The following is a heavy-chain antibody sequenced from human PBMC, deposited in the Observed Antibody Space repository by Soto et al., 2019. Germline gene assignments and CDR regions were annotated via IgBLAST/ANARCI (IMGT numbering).Heavy chain of an antibody. CDR3: AKDDRITMVRGAKKIGLFDY. J-gene: IGHJ4*02. CDR2: ISGSGGST. Sequence: GGSLRLSCAASGFTFSSYAMSWVRQAPGKGLEWVSAISGSGGSTYYADSVKGRFTISRDNSKNTLYLQMNSLRAEDTAVYYCAKDDRITMVRGAKKIGLFDYWGQGTLVTVSS. CDR1: GFTFSSYA. D-gene: IGHD3-10*01. V-gene: IGHV3-23*01.